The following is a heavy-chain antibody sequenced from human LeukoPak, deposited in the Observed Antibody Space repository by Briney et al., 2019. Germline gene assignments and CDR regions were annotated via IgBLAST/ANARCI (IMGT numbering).Heavy chain of an antibody. Sequence: GGSLRLSCAASGFTFSSYWMHWVRQAPGKGLVWVSRINSDGSSRNYADSVKGRFTISRDNAKNTLYLQMNSLRAEDTAVYYCTREGYTGGYPDFWGQGTLVTVSS. J-gene: IGHJ4*02. V-gene: IGHV3-74*01. CDR3: TREGYTGGYPDF. CDR2: INSDGSSR. D-gene: IGHD1-26*01. CDR1: GFTFSSYW.